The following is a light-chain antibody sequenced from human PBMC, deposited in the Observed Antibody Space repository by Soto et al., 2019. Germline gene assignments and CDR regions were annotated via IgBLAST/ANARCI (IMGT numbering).Light chain of an antibody. Sequence: EIVLTQSPATLSLSPGERATLSCRASQSVSSKLAWYQQRPGQAPRLLIYDASNRDTDIPARFSGSGSGTDLTRTITRLAPEDRAVYNCQQHSIWPLLTFGAGSKVEIK. CDR1: QSVSSK. CDR3: QQHSIWPLLT. CDR2: DAS. J-gene: IGKJ4*01. V-gene: IGKV3-11*01.